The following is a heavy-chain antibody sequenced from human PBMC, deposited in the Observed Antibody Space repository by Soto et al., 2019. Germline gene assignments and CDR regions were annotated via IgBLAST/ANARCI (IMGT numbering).Heavy chain of an antibody. CDR3: ARRGWLNWFDP. V-gene: IGHV4-39*01. CDR1: GGSISSSSYY. CDR2: IYYSGST. D-gene: IGHD5-12*01. Sequence: PSETLSLTCTVSGGSISSSSYYWGWIRQPPGKGLEWIGNIYYSGSTYYNPSLKSRVTISVDTSKNQFSLKLSSVTAADTAVYYCARRGWLNWFDPWGQGTLVTVSS. J-gene: IGHJ5*02.